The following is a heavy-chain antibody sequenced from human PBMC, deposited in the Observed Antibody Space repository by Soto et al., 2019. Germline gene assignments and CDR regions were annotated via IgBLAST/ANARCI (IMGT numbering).Heavy chain of an antibody. Sequence: SETLSLTCTVSGGSISSGGYYWSWIRQHPGKGLEWIGYIYYSGSTYYNPSLKSRVTISVDTSKNQFSLKLSSVTAADTAVYYCARARKQQLGFDYWGQGTLVTVSS. D-gene: IGHD6-13*01. J-gene: IGHJ4*02. CDR1: GGSISSGGYY. CDR2: IYYSGST. V-gene: IGHV4-31*03. CDR3: ARARKQQLGFDY.